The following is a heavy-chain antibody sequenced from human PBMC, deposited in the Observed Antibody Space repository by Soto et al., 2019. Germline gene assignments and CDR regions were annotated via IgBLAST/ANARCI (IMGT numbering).Heavy chain of an antibody. V-gene: IGHV4-59*01. D-gene: IGHD4-4*01. Sequence: PSETLSLTCTVSGVSLGNYYWSWIRQPPGKGLEWIGYVFYTRRATTNDSLKSRGSISLETSNYQFSLKLSSVTAADTAVYYCARDGDGRMTTSPYYYNGMDVWGQGTTVTVSS. J-gene: IGHJ6*02. CDR2: VFYTRRA. CDR1: GVSLGNYY. CDR3: ARDGDGRMTTSPYYYNGMDV.